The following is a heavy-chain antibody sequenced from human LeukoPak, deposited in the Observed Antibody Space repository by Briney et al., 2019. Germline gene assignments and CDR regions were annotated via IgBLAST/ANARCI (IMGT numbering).Heavy chain of an antibody. J-gene: IGHJ4*03. V-gene: IGHV4-34*01. D-gene: IGHD1-1*01. CDR2: INHRGDT. CDR1: GGSFSAYC. Sequence: SETLSLTCTVYGGSFSAYCWSWIRQSPGKGLEWIAEINHRGDTNYNPSVKSRVSISVDTSKNQFSLKVTSLTAADTAVYYCARGPTISETGYFDYWGQGTLVTVSS. CDR3: ARGPTISETGYFDY.